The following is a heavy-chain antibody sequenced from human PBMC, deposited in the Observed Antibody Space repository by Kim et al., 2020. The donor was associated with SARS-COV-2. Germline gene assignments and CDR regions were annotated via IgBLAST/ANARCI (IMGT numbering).Heavy chain of an antibody. J-gene: IGHJ6*02. CDR1: GYTFTSYG. CDR2: ISAYNGNT. Sequence: ASVKVSCKASGYTFTSYGISWVRQAPGQGLEWMGWISAYNGNTNYAQKLQGRVTMTTDTSTSTAYMELRSLRSDDTAVYYCARDKKLGELSYLWGYYGMDVWGQGTTVTVSS. V-gene: IGHV1-18*01. CDR3: ARDKKLGELSYLWGYYGMDV. D-gene: IGHD3-16*02.